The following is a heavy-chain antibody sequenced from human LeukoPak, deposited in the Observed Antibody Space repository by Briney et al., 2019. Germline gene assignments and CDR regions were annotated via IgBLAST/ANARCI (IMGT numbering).Heavy chain of an antibody. CDR1: GGSVSSGSYY. Sequence: SETLSLTCTVSGGSVSSGSYYWSWIRQPPGKGLEWIGYIYYSGSTNYNPSLKSRVTISVDTSKNQFSLKLSSVTAADTAVYYCARADGEPYYYYGMDVWGRGTTVTVSS. CDR3: ARADGEPYYYYGMDV. V-gene: IGHV4-61*01. J-gene: IGHJ6*02. D-gene: IGHD4-17*01. CDR2: IYYSGST.